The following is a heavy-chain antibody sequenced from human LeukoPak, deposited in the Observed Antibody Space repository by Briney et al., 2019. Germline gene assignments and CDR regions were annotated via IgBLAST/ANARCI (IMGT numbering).Heavy chain of an antibody. CDR1: GYSFTSYW. CDR2: IYPGDSDT. D-gene: IGHD6-19*01. V-gene: IGHV5-51*01. J-gene: IGHJ6*02. Sequence: GESLKIPCKGSGYSFTSYWVGWVRQLPGKGLEWMGIIYPGDSDTRYSPSFQGQVTISADKSISTAYLQWSSLKASDTAMYYWARRTAVAGSYGMDVWGQGTTVTVSS. CDR3: ARRTAVAGSYGMDV.